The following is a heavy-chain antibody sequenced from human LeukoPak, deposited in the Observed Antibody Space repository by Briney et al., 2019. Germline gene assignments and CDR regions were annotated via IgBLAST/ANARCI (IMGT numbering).Heavy chain of an antibody. CDR2: INDSGTI. Sequence: PSETLSLTCAVYGGSFSHYYWSWIRQSPGMGLEWMGEINDSGTINYNPPLMSRVTISVDKSKNQFSLKLSSTTAADTAVYYCARRWNYGRNYYIDVWGKGATVSVSS. D-gene: IGHD1-7*01. V-gene: IGHV4-34*01. CDR1: GGSFSHYY. J-gene: IGHJ6*03. CDR3: ARRWNYGRNYYIDV.